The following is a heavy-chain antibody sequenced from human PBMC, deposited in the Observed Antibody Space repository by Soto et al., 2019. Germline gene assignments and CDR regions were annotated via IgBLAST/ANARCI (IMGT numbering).Heavy chain of an antibody. CDR3: ARDRGDYYDSSGYYDPPGY. J-gene: IGHJ4*02. V-gene: IGHV3-30-3*01. CDR2: ISYDGSNK. CDR1: GFTFSSYA. Sequence: PGGSLRLSCAASGFTFSSYAMHWVRQAPGKGLEWVAVISYDGSNKYYADSVKGRFTISRDNSKNTLYLQMNSLRAEDTAVYYCARDRGDYYDSSGYYDPPGYWGQGTLVIVSS. D-gene: IGHD3-22*01.